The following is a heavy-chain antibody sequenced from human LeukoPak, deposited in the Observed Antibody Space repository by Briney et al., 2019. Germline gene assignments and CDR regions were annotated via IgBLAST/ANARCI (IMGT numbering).Heavy chain of an antibody. CDR2: IYYSGST. J-gene: IGHJ3*02. D-gene: IGHD2-2*02. CDR1: GGSISSSSYY. V-gene: IGHV4-39*07. CDR3: ARDSICSSTSCYTYDAFDI. Sequence: PSETLSLTCTVSGGSISSSSYYWGWIRQPPGKGLEWIGSIYYSGSTYYNPSLKSRVTISVDTSKNQFSLKLNSVTAADTAVYYCARDSICSSTSCYTYDAFDIWGQGTMVTVSS.